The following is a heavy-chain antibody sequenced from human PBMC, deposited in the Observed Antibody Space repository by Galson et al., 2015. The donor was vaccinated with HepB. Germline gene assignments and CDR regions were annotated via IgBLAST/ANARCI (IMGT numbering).Heavy chain of an antibody. J-gene: IGHJ4*02. CDR1: GFTFSSYA. CDR3: VKGGCQLLWPPDY. D-gene: IGHD2-2*01. Sequence: SLRLSCAASGFTFSSYAMHWVRQAPGKGLEYVSAISSNGGSTYYADSVKGRFTISRDNSKNTLYLQMSSLRAEDTAVYYCVKGGCQLLWPPDYWGQGTLVTVSS. CDR2: ISSNGGST. V-gene: IGHV3-64D*06.